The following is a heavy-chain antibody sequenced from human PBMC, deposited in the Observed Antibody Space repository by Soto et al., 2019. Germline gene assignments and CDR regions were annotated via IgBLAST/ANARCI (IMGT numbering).Heavy chain of an antibody. Sequence: QITLKESGPTRVKPTQALALTCTFSGFSLSTSGVGVGWIRKAPGKALEWLAVIYWDDDKRYNPSLKSRLTITEDTSKNQVVLTMADMDPVDTATYFCAHRGYMYGNWDHGYFDFWGQGTLVTVSS. CDR3: AHRGYMYGNWDHGYFDF. CDR2: IYWDDDK. D-gene: IGHD5-18*01. J-gene: IGHJ4*02. CDR1: GFSLSTSGVG. V-gene: IGHV2-5*02.